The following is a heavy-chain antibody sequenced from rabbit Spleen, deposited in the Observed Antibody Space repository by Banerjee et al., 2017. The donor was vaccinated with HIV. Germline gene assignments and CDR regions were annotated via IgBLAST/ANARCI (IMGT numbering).Heavy chain of an antibody. CDR3: ARSDVNDAGWGFNL. Sequence: QEQLEESGGGLVKPEGSLTLTCKASGFSFSDRDVMCWVRQAPGKGLEWIACINTATGKAVYASWAKGRFTISKTSSTTVTLQMTSLTAADTATYFCARSDVNDAGWGFNLWGPGTLVTVS. D-gene: IGHD4-2*01. CDR1: GFSFSDRDV. CDR2: INTATGKA. V-gene: IGHV1S45*01. J-gene: IGHJ4*01.